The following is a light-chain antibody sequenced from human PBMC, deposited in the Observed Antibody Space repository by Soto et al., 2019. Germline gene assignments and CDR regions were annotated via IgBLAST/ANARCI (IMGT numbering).Light chain of an antibody. CDR2: DVS. CDR3: SSYTSSPDVV. J-gene: IGLJ2*01. Sequence: QSALTQPASVSGSPGQSITISCTGTSSDVGGYNYVSWYQQHPGKAPKLMIYDVSNRPSGVSNRFSGSKSGNTASLTISGLQAEDEADYYCSSYTSSPDVVFGGGIKLTVL. CDR1: SSDVGGYNY. V-gene: IGLV2-14*01.